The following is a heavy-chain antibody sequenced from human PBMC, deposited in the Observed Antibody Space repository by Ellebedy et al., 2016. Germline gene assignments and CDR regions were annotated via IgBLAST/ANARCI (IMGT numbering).Heavy chain of an antibody. CDR2: IKTKNEGGAT. J-gene: IGHJ4*02. CDR3: TTLTMMHVHPDY. V-gene: IGHV3-15*01. CDR1: EFTLNNVW. D-gene: IGHD4/OR15-4a*01. Sequence: GGSLRLSXAASEFTLNNVWMNWVRQVPGKGLEWVGRIKTKNEGGATDYAPPVENRFRISRDDSRNTLHLQMNSLKTEDTAVYYCTTLTMMHVHPDYWGQGTLVTVSS.